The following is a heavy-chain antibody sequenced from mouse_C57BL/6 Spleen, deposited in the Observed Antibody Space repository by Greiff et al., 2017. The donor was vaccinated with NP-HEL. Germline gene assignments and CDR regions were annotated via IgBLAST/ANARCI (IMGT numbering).Heavy chain of an antibody. CDR3: ARSITTVSYFDV. D-gene: IGHD1-1*01. J-gene: IGHJ1*03. CDR2: ISNLAYSI. CDR1: GFTFSDYG. V-gene: IGHV5-15*01. Sequence: EVKLMESGGGLVQPGGSLKLSCAASGFTFSDYGMAWVRQAPRKGPEWVAFISNLAYSIYYADTVTGRFTISRENAKNTLYLEMSSLRSEDTAMYYCARSITTVSYFDVWGTGTTVTVSS.